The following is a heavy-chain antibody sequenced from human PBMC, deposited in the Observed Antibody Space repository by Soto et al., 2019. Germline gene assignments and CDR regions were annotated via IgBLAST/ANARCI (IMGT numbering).Heavy chain of an antibody. Sequence: QVQLVESGGGVVQPGRSLRLSCAASGFTFSSYAMHWVRQAPGKGLEWVAVISYDGSNKYYADSVKGRFTMSRDNSKKTLYLQSNSLRAEDTAVYYCASDDSSGYYYYDYGMDVWGQGTTVTVSS. CDR1: GFTFSSYA. V-gene: IGHV3-30-3*01. CDR2: ISYDGSNK. D-gene: IGHD3-22*01. J-gene: IGHJ6*02. CDR3: ASDDSSGYYYYDYGMDV.